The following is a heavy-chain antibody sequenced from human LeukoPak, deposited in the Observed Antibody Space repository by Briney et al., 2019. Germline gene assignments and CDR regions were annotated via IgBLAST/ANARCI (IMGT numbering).Heavy chain of an antibody. CDR3: ASGQQLGY. D-gene: IGHD6-6*01. Sequence: GGSLRLSCAASGFTFSNYWMSWVRQSPGKGLEWVANIKQDGSEKYYVDSVKGRFTISRDNAKNSLYLQMNSLRAGDTAVYYCASGQQLGYWGQGTLVTVSS. CDR1: GFTFSNYW. CDR2: IKQDGSEK. V-gene: IGHV3-7*01. J-gene: IGHJ4*02.